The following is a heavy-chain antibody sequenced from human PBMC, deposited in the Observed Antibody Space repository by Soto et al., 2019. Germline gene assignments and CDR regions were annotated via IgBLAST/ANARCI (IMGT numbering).Heavy chain of an antibody. Sequence: QVQLVQSGAEVKKPGSSVKVSCKASGGTFSSYAISWVRQAPGQGLEWMGGIIPIFGTANYEQKFQGRVTITADESTSTAYMELSSLISEDTAVYYCARFHGPIRYFDALAYWGQGTLVTVSS. CDR3: ARFHGPIRYFDALAY. D-gene: IGHD3-9*01. CDR1: GGTFSSYA. J-gene: IGHJ4*02. V-gene: IGHV1-69*01. CDR2: IIPIFGTA.